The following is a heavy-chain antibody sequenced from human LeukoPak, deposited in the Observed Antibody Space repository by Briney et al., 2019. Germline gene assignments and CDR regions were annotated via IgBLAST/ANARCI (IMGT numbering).Heavy chain of an antibody. Sequence: ASVKVSCKASGGTFSSYAISWVRQAPGQGLEWMGGIIPIFGTANYAQKFQGRATITTDESTSTAYMELSSLRSEDTAVYYCARGTGYSSSWLPNDDAFDIWGQGTMVTVSS. CDR3: ARGTGYSSSWLPNDDAFDI. V-gene: IGHV1-69*05. CDR2: IIPIFGTA. J-gene: IGHJ3*02. D-gene: IGHD6-13*01. CDR1: GGTFSSYA.